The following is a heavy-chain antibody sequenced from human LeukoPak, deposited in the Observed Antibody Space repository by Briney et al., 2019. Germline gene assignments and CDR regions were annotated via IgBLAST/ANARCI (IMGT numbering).Heavy chain of an antibody. D-gene: IGHD3-3*01. V-gene: IGHV3-7*01. CDR1: GFTFSSYW. J-gene: IGHJ5*02. Sequence: GGSLRLSCAGSGFTFSSYWISWGRQAPGKGVEWVAIIKQDGSEKYYVDSVKGRFTISRDNAKNSLYLQMNSLRAEDTAVYYCARDWRLDWFDPWGQGTLVTVSS. CDR2: IKQDGSEK. CDR3: ARDWRLDWFDP.